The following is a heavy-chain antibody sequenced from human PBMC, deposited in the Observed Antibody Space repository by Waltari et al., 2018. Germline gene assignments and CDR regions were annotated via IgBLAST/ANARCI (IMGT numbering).Heavy chain of an antibody. D-gene: IGHD6-13*01. CDR1: GFTFDDYG. CDR3: ARVSSSWYYFDY. V-gene: IGHV3-20*04. CDR2: INWNGGRN. Sequence: EVQLVESGGGVVRPGGSLRLSCAASGFTFDDYGMSWVRQAPGKGLEWVSGINWNGGRNGYADSWKGRFTSSRDNAKNSLYLQMNSLRAEDTALYYCARVSSSWYYFDYWGQGTLVTVSS. J-gene: IGHJ4*02.